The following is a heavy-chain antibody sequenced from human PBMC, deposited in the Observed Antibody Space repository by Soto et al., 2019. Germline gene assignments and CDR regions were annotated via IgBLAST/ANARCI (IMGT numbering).Heavy chain of an antibody. V-gene: IGHV3-30*18. D-gene: IGHD6-6*01. CDR1: GFTFSSYG. J-gene: IGHJ6*02. CDR3: AKDRAARPKTTRGMDV. CDR2: ISCDGSNK. Sequence: VGSLRLSCAASGFTFSSYGMHWVRHAPCKGLEWVAVISCDGSNKYYADSVKGRFTISRDNSKNTLYLQMNSLRAEDTAVYYCAKDRAARPKTTRGMDVWGQGTTVTVYS.